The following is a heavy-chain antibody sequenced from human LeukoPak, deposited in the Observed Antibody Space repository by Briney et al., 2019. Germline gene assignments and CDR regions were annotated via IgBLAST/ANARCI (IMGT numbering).Heavy chain of an antibody. CDR2: IYYSGST. V-gene: IGHV4-30-4*01. Sequence: PSQTLSLTCIVSGGSISSGDYYWSWIRQPPGKGLEWFGYIYYSGSTYYNPSLKSRVTISVDTSKNQFSLKLSSVTAADTAVYYCARDFSGGPSYYYGMDVWRQATTVTVSS. CDR1: GGSISSGDYY. CDR3: ARDFSGGPSYYYGMDV. D-gene: IGHD2-15*01. J-gene: IGHJ6*02.